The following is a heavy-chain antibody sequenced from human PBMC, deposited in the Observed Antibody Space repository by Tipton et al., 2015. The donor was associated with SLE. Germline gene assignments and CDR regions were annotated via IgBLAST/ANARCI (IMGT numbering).Heavy chain of an antibody. D-gene: IGHD2-8*01. J-gene: IGHJ3*02. CDR2: IIGDASGA. CDR3: ARTMVGRPDACDI. V-gene: IGHV3-74*01. Sequence: GSLRLSCAASGFTFSDFWMYWVRQAPGKGLVWVERIIGDASGANYADSVTGRFTISRDNAKNTLYLQMNGLRAEDTAVYYCARTMVGRPDACDIWGRGTLVTVSS. CDR1: GFTFSDFW.